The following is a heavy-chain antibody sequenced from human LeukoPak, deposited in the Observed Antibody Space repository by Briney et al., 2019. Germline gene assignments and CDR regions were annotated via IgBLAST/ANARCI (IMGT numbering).Heavy chain of an antibody. Sequence: GASVKVSCKASGYTFTSYGISWVRQAPGQGLEWMGWISAYNGNTNYAQKLQGRVTMTTDTSTSTAYMELRSLRSDDTAVYYCASNYYYDSSGYTYYFDYWGQGTLVTVSS. J-gene: IGHJ4*02. V-gene: IGHV1-18*01. CDR2: ISAYNGNT. CDR1: GYTFTSYG. D-gene: IGHD3-22*01. CDR3: ASNYYYDSSGYTYYFDY.